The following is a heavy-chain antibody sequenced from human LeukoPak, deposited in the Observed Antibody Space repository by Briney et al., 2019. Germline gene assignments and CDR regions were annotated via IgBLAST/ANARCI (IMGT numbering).Heavy chain of an antibody. V-gene: IGHV1-46*01. Sequence: ASVKVSCKASGYTFTSYYMHWVRQAPGQGLEWMGIINPSGGSTSYAQKFQGRVTMTRDMSTSTVYMELSSLRSEDMAVYYCARGNVVVVAVDYWGQGTLVTVSS. CDR1: GYTFTSYY. D-gene: IGHD2-15*01. CDR2: INPSGGST. J-gene: IGHJ4*02. CDR3: ARGNVVVVAVDY.